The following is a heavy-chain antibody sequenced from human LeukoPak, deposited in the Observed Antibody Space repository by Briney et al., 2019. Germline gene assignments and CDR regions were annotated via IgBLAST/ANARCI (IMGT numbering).Heavy chain of an antibody. CDR3: ARHTNYYDSSGYYRQDAFDI. D-gene: IGHD3-22*01. CDR2: INYSGST. J-gene: IGHJ3*02. V-gene: IGHV4-59*08. Sequence: SETLSLTCSVSGGSISSYYWSWIRQPPGKGLEWIGYINYSGSTKYNPSLKSRVTISVDTSKNQFSLKLSSVTAADTAVYYCARHTNYYDSSGYYRQDAFDIWGQGTMVTVSS. CDR1: GGSISSYY.